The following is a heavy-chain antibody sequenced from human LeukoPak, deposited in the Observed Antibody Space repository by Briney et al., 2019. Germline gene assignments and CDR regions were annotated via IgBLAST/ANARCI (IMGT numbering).Heavy chain of an antibody. J-gene: IGHJ5*02. CDR1: GYTFTSYG. D-gene: IGHD3-10*01. CDR2: ISAYNGNT. Sequence: ASVKVSCKASGYTFTSYGISWVRQAPGQGLEWMGWISAYNGNTNYAQKLQGRVTMTTDISTSTAYMELRSLRSDDTAVYYCARDGLGYYGSGTYYPNYNWFDPWGQGTLVTVSS. CDR3: ARDGLGYYGSGTYYPNYNWFDP. V-gene: IGHV1-18*01.